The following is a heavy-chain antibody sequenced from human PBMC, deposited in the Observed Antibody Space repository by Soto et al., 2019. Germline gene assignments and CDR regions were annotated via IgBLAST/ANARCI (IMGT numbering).Heavy chain of an antibody. D-gene: IGHD1-26*01. CDR3: AKDMLVVATSGMDV. Sequence: XEALRCPSAPAAFTCAGYHMHVIGQAPGKGLEFVSFISWHGGTTNYAVSVKGRCTIARDNSKNALYLQMNSLRAEDTPLYYCAKDMLVVATSGMDVWGQWTTGTVSS. J-gene: IGHJ6*02. CDR2: ISWHGGTT. CDR1: AFTCAGYH. V-gene: IGHV3-43D*04.